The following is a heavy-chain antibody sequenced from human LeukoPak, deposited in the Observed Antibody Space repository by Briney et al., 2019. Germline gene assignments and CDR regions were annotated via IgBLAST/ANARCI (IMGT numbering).Heavy chain of an antibody. Sequence: GGSLRLSCAASGFTFSGSAMHWVRQASGKGLEWVGRIRSKANSYATAYAASVKGRFTISSDDSKNTAYLQMNSLKTEDTAVYYCTKSSSWYLVPWGQGTLVTVSS. D-gene: IGHD6-13*01. CDR3: TKSSSWYLVP. CDR2: IRSKANSYAT. J-gene: IGHJ5*02. CDR1: GFTFSGSA. V-gene: IGHV3-73*01.